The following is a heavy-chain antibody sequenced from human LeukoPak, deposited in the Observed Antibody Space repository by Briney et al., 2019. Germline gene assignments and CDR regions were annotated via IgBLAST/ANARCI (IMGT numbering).Heavy chain of an antibody. CDR1: GFTFDDYA. J-gene: IGHJ4*02. V-gene: IGHV3-9*01. D-gene: IGHD2-2*01. Sequence: GRSLRLSCAASGFTFDDYAMHWVRQAPGKGLEWVSGISWNSGSIGYADSVKGRFTISRDNAKNSLYLQMNSLRVEDTAVYYCSSQPAVLDLDYWSQGTLVTVSS. CDR2: ISWNSGSI. CDR3: SSQPAVLDLDY.